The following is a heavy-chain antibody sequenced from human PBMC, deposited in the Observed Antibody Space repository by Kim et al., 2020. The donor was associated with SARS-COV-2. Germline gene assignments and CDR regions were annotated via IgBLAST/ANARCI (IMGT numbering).Heavy chain of an antibody. D-gene: IGHD4-4*01. J-gene: IGHJ4*02. CDR3: ARDMDPTVYDY. V-gene: IGHV1-3*01. Sequence: YSQKCKGRVTITRNTSANTAYMELRRLTTKDTAIYYCARDMDPTVYDYWGQGTLVTVSS.